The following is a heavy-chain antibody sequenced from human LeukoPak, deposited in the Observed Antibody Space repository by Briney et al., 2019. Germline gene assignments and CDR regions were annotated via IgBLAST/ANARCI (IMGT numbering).Heavy chain of an antibody. CDR1: GSTFSSSY. J-gene: IGHJ4*02. Sequence: GASVKVSCKASGSTFSSSYFHWVRQAPGQGLEWMAIINPSVDGTNYAQRFQDRLTMTSDTSTSTVFMELSTRRSEDTAVSYCASGPPVRLGELDYWGQGTLVTVSS. CDR3: ASGPPVRLGELDY. V-gene: IGHV1-46*01. CDR2: INPSVDGT. D-gene: IGHD3-16*01.